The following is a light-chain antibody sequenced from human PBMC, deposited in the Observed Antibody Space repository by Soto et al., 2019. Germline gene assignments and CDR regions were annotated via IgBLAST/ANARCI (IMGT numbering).Light chain of an antibody. CDR3: MQALQTPFT. J-gene: IGKJ3*01. CDR1: QSLLHSNGYNY. V-gene: IGKV2-28*01. CDR2: LGS. Sequence: DIVMTQSPLSLPVTPGEPASISCRSSQSLLHSNGYNYLDWYLQKPGQSPQLLIYLGSNRASGVXVXXSGSGSCTDFTLKISRVEAEDVGVYYCMQALQTPFTFGPGTKVDIK.